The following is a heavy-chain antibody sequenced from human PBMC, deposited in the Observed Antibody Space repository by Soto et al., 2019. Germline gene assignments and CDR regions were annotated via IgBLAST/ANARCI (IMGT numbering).Heavy chain of an antibody. D-gene: IGHD6-6*01. V-gene: IGHV1-24*01. CDR1: GYTLTEFS. CDR3: ATTLGSSLQNDYYGMDV. CDR2: FDPEDAET. J-gene: IGHJ6*02. Sequence: ASVKVSCKVSGYTLTEFSMHWVRQAPGKGLEWMGGFDPEDAETIYAQKFQGRVIMTEDTSTDTAYMELSSLRSEDTAVYYCATTLGSSLQNDYYGMDVWGQGTTVTVSS.